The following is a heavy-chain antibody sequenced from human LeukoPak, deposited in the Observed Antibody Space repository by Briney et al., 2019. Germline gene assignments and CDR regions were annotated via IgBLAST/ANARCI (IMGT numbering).Heavy chain of an antibody. CDR2: IIPLLGIA. Sequence: VASVTVSCKASGGTFSSYAISWVRQAPGQGLEWMGRIIPLLGIANYAQKFQGRVTLTADKCTSTAYMEVSSLRSEDTAVYYCARVEAYYYGMDVWVQGTAVTVSS. CDR1: GGTFSSYA. CDR3: ARVEAYYYGMDV. V-gene: IGHV1-69*04. J-gene: IGHJ6*02.